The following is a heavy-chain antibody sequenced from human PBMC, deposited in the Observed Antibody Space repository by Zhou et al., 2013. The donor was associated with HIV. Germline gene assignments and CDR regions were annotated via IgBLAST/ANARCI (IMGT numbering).Heavy chain of an antibody. CDR2: IDYSGST. Sequence: QVQLQESGPGLVKPSETLSLTCTVSGVSVLNSRYYWGWIRQPPGKGLEWIGVIDYSGSTYYNPSLKSRVTISIDTSKNQFSLKMTSVTAADTAVYYCARVGNTLMDYFDYWGRGTLVTVSS. CDR1: GVSVLNSRYY. CDR3: ARVGNTLMDYFDY. D-gene: IGHD2-2*02. J-gene: IGHJ4*02. V-gene: IGHV4-39*07.